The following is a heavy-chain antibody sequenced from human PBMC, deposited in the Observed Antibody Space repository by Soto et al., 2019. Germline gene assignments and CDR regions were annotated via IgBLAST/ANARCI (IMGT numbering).Heavy chain of an antibody. Sequence: QVQLVESGGGVVQPGRSLRLSCAASGFTFRSYGMHWVRQAPGKGLEWVALMSFDGSNKYYADSVRGRFTISSENSKSTLYLQMDILRPADTAVYYCAKEFGWELQLSHPYYNSGMDVWGQGTTVTVSS. CDR2: MSFDGSNK. V-gene: IGHV3-30*18. CDR1: GFTFRSYG. CDR3: AKEFGWELQLSHPYYNSGMDV. J-gene: IGHJ6*02. D-gene: IGHD1-1*01.